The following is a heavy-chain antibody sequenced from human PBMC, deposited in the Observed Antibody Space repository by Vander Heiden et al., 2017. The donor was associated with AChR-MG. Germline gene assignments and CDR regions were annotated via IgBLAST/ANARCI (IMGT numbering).Heavy chain of an antibody. Sequence: QVQLQESGPGLVKPSQTLSLTCTVSGGSISSGGYYWSWIRQHPGKGLEWIGYIYYSGSTYYNPSLKSRVTISVDTSKNQFSLKLSSVTAADTAVYYCARDPGYCSGGSCYGVDYWGQGTLVTVSS. CDR2: IYYSGST. CDR1: GGSISSGGYY. J-gene: IGHJ4*02. D-gene: IGHD2-15*01. V-gene: IGHV4-31*03. CDR3: ARDPGYCSGGSCYGVDY.